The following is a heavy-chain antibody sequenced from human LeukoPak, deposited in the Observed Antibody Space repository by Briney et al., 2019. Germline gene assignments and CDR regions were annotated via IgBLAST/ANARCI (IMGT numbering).Heavy chain of an antibody. CDR1: GFTFSSYA. V-gene: IGHV3-23*01. CDR2: ISGSGGST. D-gene: IGHD3-16*02. Sequence: GGSLRLSCAASGFTFSSYAMSWVRQAPGKGLEWVSAISGSGGSTYYADSVKGRFTISRDNSKNTLYLQMNSLRAEDTAVYYCAKDSRITFGGVIVALDYWGQGTLVTVSS. J-gene: IGHJ4*02. CDR3: AKDSRITFGGVIVALDY.